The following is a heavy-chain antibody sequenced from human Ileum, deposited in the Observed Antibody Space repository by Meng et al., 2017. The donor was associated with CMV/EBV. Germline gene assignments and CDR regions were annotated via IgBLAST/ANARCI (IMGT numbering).Heavy chain of an antibody. Sequence: GESLKISCAASGFTFSSYSMNWVRQAPGKGLEWVAVIWYDGSNKYYADSVKGRFTISRDNSKNTLYLQMNSLRAEDTAVYYCAREYYYDSSGYHPWGQGTLVTVSS. CDR3: AREYYYDSSGYHP. J-gene: IGHJ5*02. V-gene: IGHV3-33*08. CDR1: GFTFSSYS. D-gene: IGHD3-22*01. CDR2: IWYDGSNK.